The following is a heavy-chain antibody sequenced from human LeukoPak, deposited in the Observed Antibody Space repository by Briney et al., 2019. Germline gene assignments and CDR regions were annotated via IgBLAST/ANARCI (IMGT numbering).Heavy chain of an antibody. CDR3: ARDLGYGTFDY. V-gene: IGHV4-30-4*07. Sequence: SETLSLTCAVSGGSISSGGYSWSWIRRPPGKGLEWIGYIYYSGNTYYNPSLKSRVTISVDTSKNQFSLKLSSVTAADTAVYYCARDLGYGTFDYWGQGTLVTVSS. J-gene: IGHJ4*02. CDR1: GGSISSGGYS. D-gene: IGHD5-18*01. CDR2: IYYSGNT.